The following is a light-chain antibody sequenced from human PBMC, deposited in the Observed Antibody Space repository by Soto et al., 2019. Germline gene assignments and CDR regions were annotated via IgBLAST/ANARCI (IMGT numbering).Light chain of an antibody. CDR3: QQYNNWWT. J-gene: IGKJ1*01. V-gene: IGKV3D-15*01. Sequence: RVMTQSPDTLSVSPGERATLSCRASETVRSNLAWYQQKPGQAPRLLIYVAATRATGIPARFIGNGSGTEFTLTISSLQSEDFAVYYCQQYNNWWTFGQGTKVDIK. CDR2: VAA. CDR1: ETVRSN.